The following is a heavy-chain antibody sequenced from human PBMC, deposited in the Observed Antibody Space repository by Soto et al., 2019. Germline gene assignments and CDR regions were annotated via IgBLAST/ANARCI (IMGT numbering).Heavy chain of an antibody. CDR1: GGSLSTNP. D-gene: IGHD3-16*02. CDR3: ARRDSCCFYRFFDS. V-gene: IGHV1-69*01. Sequence: QVQLVQSGTEVKKPGSSVKVSCKASGGSLSTNPISWVRQAPGQGLEWMGGTGSGTGPGNHAQKFQGRLTGTPDQLTRTIAMDVTNLSSEDTAVYYCARRDSCCFYRFFDSWGQGTLVTVSS. J-gene: IGHJ4*02. CDR2: TGSGTGPG.